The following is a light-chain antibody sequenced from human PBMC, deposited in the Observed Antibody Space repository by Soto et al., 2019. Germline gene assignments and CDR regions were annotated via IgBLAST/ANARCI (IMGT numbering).Light chain of an antibody. J-gene: IGLJ2*01. Sequence: ALTQPASVSGSPGQSITISCTGTSSDVGSYNLVSWYQQHPGKAPKLMIYEAGKRPSGVSNRFSGSKSGNTASLTISGLQAEDEADYYCCSYAGSSTWVVFGGGTQLTVL. CDR2: EAG. CDR1: SSDVGSYNL. V-gene: IGLV2-23*01. CDR3: CSYAGSSTWVV.